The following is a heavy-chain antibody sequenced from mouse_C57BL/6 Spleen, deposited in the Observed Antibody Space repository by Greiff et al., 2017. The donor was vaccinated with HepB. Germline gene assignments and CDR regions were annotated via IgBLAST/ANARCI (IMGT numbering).Heavy chain of an antibody. CDR3: ARSGTTVVAPGAY. D-gene: IGHD1-1*01. CDR1: GYTFTSYW. Sequence: VQLQQPGAELVRPGSSVKLSCKASGYTFTSYWMHWVKQRPIQGLEWIGNIDPSDSETHYNQKFKDKATLTVDKSSSTAYMQLSSLTSEDSEVYYCARSGTTVVAPGAYWGQGTLVTVSA. CDR2: IDPSDSET. J-gene: IGHJ3*01. V-gene: IGHV1-52*01.